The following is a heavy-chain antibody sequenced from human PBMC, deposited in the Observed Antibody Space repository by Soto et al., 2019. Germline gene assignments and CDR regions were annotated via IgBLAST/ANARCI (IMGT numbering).Heavy chain of an antibody. V-gene: IGHV1-8*01. D-gene: IGHD3-3*01. Sequence: ASVKVSCKASGYTFTSYDINWVRQATGQGLEWMGWMNPNSGNTGYAQKFQGRVTMTRNTSISTAYMELSSLRSEDTAVYYCARGDVFFGITIFGVVSDYWGQGTLVTVSS. CDR2: MNPNSGNT. CDR3: ARGDVFFGITIFGVVSDY. J-gene: IGHJ4*02. CDR1: GYTFTSYD.